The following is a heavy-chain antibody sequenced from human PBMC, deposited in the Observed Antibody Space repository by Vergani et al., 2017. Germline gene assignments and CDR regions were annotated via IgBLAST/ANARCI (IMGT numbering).Heavy chain of an antibody. J-gene: IGHJ4*02. D-gene: IGHD2-2*01. Sequence: EVQLLESGGGLVQPGGSLRLSCAASGFTFSSYAMSWVRQAPGKGLEWVSAISGSGGSTYYADSVKGRFTISRDNSKNTLYLRRNSLRAEDTAVYYCAKRQGPIVVVPAATDYWGQGTLVTVSS. CDR3: AKRQGPIVVVPAATDY. CDR1: GFTFSSYA. CDR2: ISGSGGST. V-gene: IGHV3-23*01.